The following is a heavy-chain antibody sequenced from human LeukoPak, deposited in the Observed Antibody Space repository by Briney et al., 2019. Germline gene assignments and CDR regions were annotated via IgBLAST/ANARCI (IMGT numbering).Heavy chain of an antibody. V-gene: IGHV4-4*09. CDR1: GGSVSSYY. Sequence: SVTLSLTCTVSGGSVSSYYWSWIRQPPGKGLEWIGYIYSSENTKYNSSLESRVTMSVDTSKNQFFLKLSSVTAADTAVYYCARFHSGPSGWYVLWYFDLWGRGTLVTVSS. CDR2: IYSSENT. CDR3: ARFHSGPSGWYVLWYFDL. D-gene: IGHD6-19*01. J-gene: IGHJ2*01.